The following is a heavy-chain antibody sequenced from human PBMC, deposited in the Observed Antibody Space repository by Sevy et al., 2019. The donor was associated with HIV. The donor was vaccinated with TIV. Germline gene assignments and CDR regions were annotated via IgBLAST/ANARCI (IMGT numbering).Heavy chain of an antibody. V-gene: IGHV3-30-3*01. J-gene: IGHJ6*03. CDR3: AREYCSGGSCYFKGHYYYYMDV. CDR2: ISYDGSNK. CDR1: GFTFSSYA. D-gene: IGHD2-15*01. Sequence: GGSLRLSCAASGFTFSSYAMHWVRQAPGKGLEWVAVISYDGSNKYYADSVKGRFTISRDNSKNTLYLQMNSLRAEDTAVYYCAREYCSGGSCYFKGHYYYYMDVWGKGTTVTVSS.